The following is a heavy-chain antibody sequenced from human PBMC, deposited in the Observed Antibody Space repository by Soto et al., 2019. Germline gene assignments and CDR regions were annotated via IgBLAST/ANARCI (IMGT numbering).Heavy chain of an antibody. CDR1: GFTFSSYA. J-gene: IGHJ4*02. D-gene: IGHD3-22*01. CDR2: ISGSGGST. Sequence: PRGSLRLSCAASGFTFSSYAMSWVRQAPGKGLEWVSAISGSGGSTYYADSVKGRFTISRDNSTNTLYLQMNSLRAEDTAVYYCAKMKRKNPYYYDSSGYYPEDYWGQGTLVTVSS. CDR3: AKMKRKNPYYYDSSGYYPEDY. V-gene: IGHV3-23*01.